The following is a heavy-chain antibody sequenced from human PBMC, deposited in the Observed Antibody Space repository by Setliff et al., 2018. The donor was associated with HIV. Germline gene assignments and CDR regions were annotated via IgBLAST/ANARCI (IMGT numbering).Heavy chain of an antibody. CDR1: GYTFTGYY. J-gene: IGHJ3*02. Sequence: EASVKVSCKASGYTFTGYYMHWVRQAPGQGPEWLGRINPKSGGTRYAQKFQGRVSMTRDTAISTAYMELSRLRSDGSAVYYCARLPFITIFGVLNGDDGFDIWGQGTMVTVSS. CDR2: INPKSGGT. CDR3: ARLPFITIFGVLNGDDGFDI. V-gene: IGHV1-2*06. D-gene: IGHD3-3*01.